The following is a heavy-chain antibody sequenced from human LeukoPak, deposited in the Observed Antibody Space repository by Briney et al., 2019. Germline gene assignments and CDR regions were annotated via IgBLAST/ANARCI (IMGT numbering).Heavy chain of an antibody. D-gene: IGHD5-12*01. Sequence: ASVKVSCKASGYTFTSNYIHWVRQAPGQGLEWMGMIYPRDGSTSYAQKFQGRVTVTRDTSTSTVHMELSGLRSEDTAVYYCASYGDIVATTDYWGQGTLVTVSS. CDR1: GYTFTSNY. V-gene: IGHV1-46*01. CDR2: IYPRDGST. J-gene: IGHJ4*02. CDR3: ASYGDIVATTDY.